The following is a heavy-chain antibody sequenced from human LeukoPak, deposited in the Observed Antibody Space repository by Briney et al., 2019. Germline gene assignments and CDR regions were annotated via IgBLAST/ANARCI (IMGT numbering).Heavy chain of an antibody. CDR1: GGSISSYY. CDR2: IYTSGST. Sequence: SETLSLTCTVSGGSISSYYWSWIRQPAGKGLEWIGRIYTSGSTNYNPSLKSRVTMSVDTSKNQFSLKLSSVTAADTAAYYCARDSAKLGQKTIAAAGTRAFDYWGQGTLVTVSS. J-gene: IGHJ4*02. D-gene: IGHD6-13*01. V-gene: IGHV4-4*07. CDR3: ARDSAKLGQKTIAAAGTRAFDY.